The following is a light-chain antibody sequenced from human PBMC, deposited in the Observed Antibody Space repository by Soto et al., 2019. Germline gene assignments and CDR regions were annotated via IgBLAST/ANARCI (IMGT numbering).Light chain of an antibody. J-gene: IGKJ4*01. CDR3: QNYNSAPLT. CDR2: ATS. Sequence: DIQMTQSPSSLSASVGDRVTITCRASQDISNSLAWYQQKPGKVPKVLIHATSILQSGVPARFSGSGSGTDFTLTISSLQPEDVATYYCQNYNSAPLTFGGGTKVEI. V-gene: IGKV1-27*01. CDR1: QDISNS.